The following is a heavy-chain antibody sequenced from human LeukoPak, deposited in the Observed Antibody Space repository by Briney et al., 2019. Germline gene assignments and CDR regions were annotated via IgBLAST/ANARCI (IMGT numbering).Heavy chain of an antibody. CDR2: IYSTGST. J-gene: IGHJ4*02. CDR3: ARGVSILTGYYYFDY. Sequence: PSETLSLTCTVSGGPISNYYWSWIRQPAGKGLEWIGRIYSTGSTNYNPSLKSRVTLSVDTSKNQFSLKLSSVTAADTAVYYCARGVSILTGYYYFDYWGQGSLVTVSS. D-gene: IGHD3-9*01. CDR1: GGPISNYY. V-gene: IGHV4-4*07.